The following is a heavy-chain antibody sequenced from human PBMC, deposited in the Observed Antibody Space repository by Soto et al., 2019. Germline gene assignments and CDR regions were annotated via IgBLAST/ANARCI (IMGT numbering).Heavy chain of an antibody. V-gene: IGHV4-34*01. CDR3: APAGAALVRGSIRGFDY. Sequence: QVHLQQWGAGLLKPSETLSLTCAVNGGAFNGYYWTWIRQSPGKGLQWNGEINHSGTIDYNPSHKSRVTFSINTSKNQYSQTLTSVTAADTAVYYSAPAGAALVRGSIRGFDYWGQGTLVTVSS. D-gene: IGHD3-10*01. CDR2: INHSGTI. J-gene: IGHJ4*02. CDR1: GGAFNGYY.